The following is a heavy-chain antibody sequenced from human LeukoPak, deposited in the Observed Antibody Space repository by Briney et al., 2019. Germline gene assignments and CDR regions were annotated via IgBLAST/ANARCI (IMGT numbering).Heavy chain of an antibody. V-gene: IGHV4-59*08. CDR2: IYYSGST. Sequence: SETLSLTCTVSGGSISSYYWSWIRQPPGKGLEWIGYIYYSGSTNYNPSLKSRVTISVDTSKNQFSLKLSSVTAADTAVYYCARHQSAVLYYYYGMDVWGQGTTVTVSS. D-gene: IGHD2-8*01. J-gene: IGHJ6*02. CDR1: GGSISSYY. CDR3: ARHQSAVLYYYYGMDV.